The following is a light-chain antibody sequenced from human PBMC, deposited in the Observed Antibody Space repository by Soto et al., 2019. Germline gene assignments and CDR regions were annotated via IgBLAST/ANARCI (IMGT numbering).Light chain of an antibody. CDR3: QQCATSPRT. CDR1: QTVEKNY. CDR2: DAS. Sequence: EIVLTQSPGTLSLSPGDRATLSCRASQTVEKNYLAWYQQKPGQAPRLLVDDASRRAAGIPDRFSGGGSGTDFTLTISRLEPEDFAVYYCQQCATSPRTFGQGTKVEVK. V-gene: IGKV3-20*01. J-gene: IGKJ1*01.